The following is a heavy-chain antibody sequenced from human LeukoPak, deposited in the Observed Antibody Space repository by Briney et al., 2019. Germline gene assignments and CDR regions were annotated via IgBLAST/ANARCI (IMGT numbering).Heavy chain of an antibody. D-gene: IGHD2-2*01. CDR3: ASYIVVVPAARGPLDY. CDR2: IYYSGCT. J-gene: IGHJ4*02. Sequence: SETLSLTCTVSGGSISSSSYYWGWIRQPPGKGLEWIGSIYYSGCTYYNPSLKSRVTISVDTSKNQFSLKLSSVTAADTAVYYCASYIVVVPAARGPLDYWGQGTLVTVSS. CDR1: GGSISSSSYY. V-gene: IGHV4-39*01.